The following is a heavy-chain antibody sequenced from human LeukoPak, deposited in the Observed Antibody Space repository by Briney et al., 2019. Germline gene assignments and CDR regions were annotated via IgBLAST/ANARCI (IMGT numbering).Heavy chain of an antibody. CDR3: ARINDIDNSYHLDF. CDR1: GFTFSDYS. V-gene: IGHV3-21*01. CDR2: ISSSSSYK. Sequence: GGSLRLSCAASGFTFSDYSFDWVRQAPGKGLEWVSSISSSSSYKYYADSLKGRFTISRDNAKDSLYLQVNSLRAEDTAVYYCARINDIDNSYHLDFWGHGTLVTVSS. J-gene: IGHJ4*01. D-gene: IGHD2-15*01.